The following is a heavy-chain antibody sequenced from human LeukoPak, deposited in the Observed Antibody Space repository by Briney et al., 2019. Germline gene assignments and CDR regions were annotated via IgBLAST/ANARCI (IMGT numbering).Heavy chain of an antibody. CDR3: AVYTGGIAVAGLN. J-gene: IGHJ4*02. CDR1: GYTFTSYD. D-gene: IGHD6-19*01. CDR2: MNPNSGNT. V-gene: IGHV1-8*03. Sequence: ASVKVSCKASGYTFTSYDINWVRQATGQGLEWMGWMNPNSGNTGYAQKFQGRVTITRNTSISTAYMELSSLRSEDTAVYYCAVYTGGIAVAGLNWGQGTLVTVSS.